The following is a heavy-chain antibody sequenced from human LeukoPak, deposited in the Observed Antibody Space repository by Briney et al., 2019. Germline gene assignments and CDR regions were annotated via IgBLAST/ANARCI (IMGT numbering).Heavy chain of an antibody. CDR3: ARLALDPEAFDI. D-gene: IGHD1-14*01. V-gene: IGHV1-69*05. CDR2: IIPIFGTA. J-gene: IGHJ3*02. Sequence: SVKVSCKASGGTFSSYAISWVRQAPGQGLEWTGRIIPIFGTANYAQKFQGRVTITTDESTSTAYMELSSLRSEDTAVYYCARLALDPEAFDIWGQGTMVTVSS. CDR1: GGTFSSYA.